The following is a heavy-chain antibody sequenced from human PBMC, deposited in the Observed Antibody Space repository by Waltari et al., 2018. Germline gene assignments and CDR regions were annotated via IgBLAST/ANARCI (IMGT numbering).Heavy chain of an antibody. CDR3: AKAAFGLGVFDY. D-gene: IGHD3-16*01. Sequence: EVQLLESGGGLVQPGGSLRLSCAASGFTFSSYAMSWVRQAPGKGLEWVSAISGSGGSTYYADSVKGRCTISRYNSKNTLSLTRNSLRAEDTAVYHCAKAAFGLGVFDYWGQGTLVTVSS. J-gene: IGHJ4*02. CDR2: ISGSGGST. V-gene: IGHV3-23*01. CDR1: GFTFSSYA.